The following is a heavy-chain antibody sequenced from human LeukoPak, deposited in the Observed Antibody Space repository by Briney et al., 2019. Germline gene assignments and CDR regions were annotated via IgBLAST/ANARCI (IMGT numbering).Heavy chain of an antibody. CDR1: GFTFSSYW. D-gene: IGHD6-19*01. J-gene: IGHJ4*02. Sequence: GGSLRLSCTASGFTFSSYWMHWVRQAPGKGLVWASRINSDGGSTSYADSVKGRFTISRDNSKNTLYLQMNSLRAEDTAVYYCAKDPLYSSGWFVYYFDYWGQGTLVTVSS. CDR2: INSDGGST. V-gene: IGHV3-74*01. CDR3: AKDPLYSSGWFVYYFDY.